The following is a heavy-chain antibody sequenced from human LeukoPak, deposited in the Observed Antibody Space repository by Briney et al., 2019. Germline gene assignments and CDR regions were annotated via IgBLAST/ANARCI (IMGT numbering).Heavy chain of an antibody. J-gene: IGHJ6*02. CDR2: IYYSGST. CDR1: GGSISSYY. Sequence: SETLSLTCTVSGGSISSYYWSWIRQPPGKGLEWIGYIYYSGSTNYNPSLKSRVTISVDTSKNQFSLKLSSVTAADTAVCYCARVPLTMIEARYYYYGMDVWSQGTTVTVSS. D-gene: IGHD3-22*01. V-gene: IGHV4-59*01. CDR3: ARVPLTMIEARYYYYGMDV.